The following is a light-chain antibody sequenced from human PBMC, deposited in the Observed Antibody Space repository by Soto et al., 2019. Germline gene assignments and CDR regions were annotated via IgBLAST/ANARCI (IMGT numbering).Light chain of an antibody. CDR2: RAF. J-gene: IGKJ4*01. Sequence: DIVMTQSQATLSVSPGERATLSCRASQSISSNLAWYQQKPGQAPRLLIYRAFTRATGIPARFSGSGFGTDFTLTISGLQSEDFAVYYCQQYNNWPLTFGGGTKVDIK. CDR1: QSISSN. V-gene: IGKV3-15*01. CDR3: QQYNNWPLT.